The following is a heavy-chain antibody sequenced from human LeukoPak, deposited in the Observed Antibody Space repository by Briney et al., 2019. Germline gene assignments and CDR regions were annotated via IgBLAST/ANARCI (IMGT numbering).Heavy chain of an antibody. D-gene: IGHD3-10*01. V-gene: IGHV3-23*01. CDR3: AKGSTLYYNRLGWAHYFDY. CDR1: GFTFSNYA. Sequence: GGSLRLSCAASGFTFSNYAMSWVRQAPGKGLQWVSAISGTAGSTYYADSVKGRFTVSRDNSKNTVYLQMSSLRAEDSAVYYCAKGSTLYYNRLGWAHYFDYWGQGTLVTVSS. J-gene: IGHJ4*02. CDR2: ISGTAGST.